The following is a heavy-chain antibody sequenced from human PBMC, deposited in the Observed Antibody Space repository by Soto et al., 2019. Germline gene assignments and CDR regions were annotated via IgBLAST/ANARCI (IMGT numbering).Heavy chain of an antibody. J-gene: IGHJ6*02. CDR2: ISYDGSNK. CDR3: AKGALGYYFYYGMDV. D-gene: IGHD6-13*01. CDR1: GFTFSSYG. V-gene: IGHV3-30*18. Sequence: QVQLVESGGGVVQPGRSLRLSCAPSGFTFSSYGMHWARQAPGKGLEWVAVISYDGSNKYYADSVKGRFTISRDNSKNTLYLQMNSLRAEDTAVYYCAKGALGYYFYYGMDVWGQGTTVTVSS.